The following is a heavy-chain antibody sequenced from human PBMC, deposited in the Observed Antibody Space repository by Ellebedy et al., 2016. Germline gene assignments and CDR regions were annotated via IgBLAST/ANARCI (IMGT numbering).Heavy chain of an antibody. CDR1: GFTFSSYG. Sequence: GGSLRLSXAASGFTFSSYGMHWVRQAPGKGLEWVAVISYDGSNKYYADSVKGRFTISRDNSKNTLYLQMNSLRAEDTAVYYCASGIAVAGTYYYYGMDVWGQGTTVTVSS. CDR2: ISYDGSNK. V-gene: IGHV3-30*03. CDR3: ASGIAVAGTYYYYGMDV. J-gene: IGHJ6*02. D-gene: IGHD6-19*01.